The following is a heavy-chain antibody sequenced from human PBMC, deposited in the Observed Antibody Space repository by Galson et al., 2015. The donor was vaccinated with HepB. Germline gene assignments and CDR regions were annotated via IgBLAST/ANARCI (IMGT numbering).Heavy chain of an antibody. CDR3: ARVADVDYGDHSHFDY. D-gene: IGHD4-17*01. V-gene: IGHV3-11*06. CDR1: GFTFSDYY. CDR2: ISSSTTYT. J-gene: IGHJ4*02. Sequence: SLRLSCAASGFTFSDYYMSWIRRAPGKGLEWISYISSSTTYTNHADSVEGRFTISRDNAKNSLYLQMNSLRAEDAAVYYCARVADVDYGDHSHFDYWGQGTLVTVSS.